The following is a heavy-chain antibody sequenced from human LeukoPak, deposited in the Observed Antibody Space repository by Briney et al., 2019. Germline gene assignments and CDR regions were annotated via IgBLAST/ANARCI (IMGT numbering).Heavy chain of an antibody. CDR1: GFSFSGYA. CDR3: AKNLLITMVRGVTFDY. CDR2: ISFNGGGK. D-gene: IGHD3-10*01. J-gene: IGHJ4*02. V-gene: IGHV3-30-3*02. Sequence: GGSLRLSCVASGFSFSGYAIHWVRQAPGKGLEWVALISFNGGGKDYADSVRGRFTISRDNSKNTLYLQMNSLRAEDTAVYYCAKNLLITMVRGVTFDYWGQGTLVTVSS.